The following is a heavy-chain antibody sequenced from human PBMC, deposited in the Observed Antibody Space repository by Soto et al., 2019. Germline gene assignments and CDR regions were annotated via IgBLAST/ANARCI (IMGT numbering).Heavy chain of an antibody. V-gene: IGHV4-38-2*01. CDR3: ARGPGSTAFDP. CDR1: VYSLTKDYY. J-gene: IGHJ5*02. Sequence: PSETLSLTCAVSVYSLTKDYYWGWIRQSPGKGLEWIASIYHSGSTFYNPSLRSRVTISLDTSKNQFSLKLTSVIATDTAMYYCARGPGSTAFDPWGQGTLVTVSS. D-gene: IGHD5-18*01. CDR2: IYHSGST.